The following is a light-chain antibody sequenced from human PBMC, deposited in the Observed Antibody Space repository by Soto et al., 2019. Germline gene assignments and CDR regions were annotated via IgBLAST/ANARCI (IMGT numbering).Light chain of an antibody. CDR1: SSDVGGYNY. Sequence: QSVLTQPASVSGSPGQSITISCTGTSSDVGGYNYVSWYQQHPGKAPKLMIYDVSNRTSGVSNRFSGSKSGNTASLTISGLQAEDEADYYCSSYTSSSPLDVFGTGTKVTVL. J-gene: IGLJ1*01. V-gene: IGLV2-14*01. CDR3: SSYTSSSPLDV. CDR2: DVS.